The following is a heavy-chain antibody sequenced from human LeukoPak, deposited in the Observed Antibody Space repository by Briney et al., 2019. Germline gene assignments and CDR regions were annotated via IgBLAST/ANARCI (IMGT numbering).Heavy chain of an antibody. J-gene: IGHJ4*02. CDR2: TKQDGSDK. Sequence: PGGSLRLSCAASGFTFNNFWMSGGRQAPGKGLEWVANTKQDGSDKYYVDSVKGRFTISRDNAKNSLYLQMNSLRVEDTAVYYCARGRGFDYWGQGTLVTVSS. CDR1: GFTFNNFW. V-gene: IGHV3-7*01. CDR3: ARGRGFDY.